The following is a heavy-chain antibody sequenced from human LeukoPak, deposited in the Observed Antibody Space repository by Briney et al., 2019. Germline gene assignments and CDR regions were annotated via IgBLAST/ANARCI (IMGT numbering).Heavy chain of an antibody. CDR1: GFTFSNFA. J-gene: IGHJ4*02. CDR3: PKGLDRSVWYTLIDY. D-gene: IGHD6-19*01. V-gene: IGHV3-23*01. Sequence: GGSLRLSCAASGFTFSNFAMRWVRQAPGKGLEWVSGISRSGGSTYYADFVKGRFTLSRDNSKKTLYLQMSSLSAEDTAVSSCPKGLDRSVWYTLIDYWGQGTLVTVSS. CDR2: ISRSGGST.